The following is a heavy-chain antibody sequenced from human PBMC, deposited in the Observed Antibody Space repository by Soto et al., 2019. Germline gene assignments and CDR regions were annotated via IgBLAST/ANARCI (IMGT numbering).Heavy chain of an antibody. D-gene: IGHD3-3*01. Sequence: ASVKVSCKASGYTFTSYDINWVRQATGQGLEWMGWMNPNSGNTGYAQKFQGRVTMTRNTSISTAYMELSSLRSEDTAVYYCARTSPGIRFLEWLSSQYYFDYWGQGTLVTVSS. J-gene: IGHJ4*02. CDR1: GYTFTSYD. CDR2: MNPNSGNT. V-gene: IGHV1-8*01. CDR3: ARTSPGIRFLEWLSSQYYFDY.